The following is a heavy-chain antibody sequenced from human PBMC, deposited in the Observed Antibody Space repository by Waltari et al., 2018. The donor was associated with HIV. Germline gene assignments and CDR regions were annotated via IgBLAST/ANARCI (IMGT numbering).Heavy chain of an antibody. CDR1: SFNFDLYS. CDR2: ISRTGSAT. D-gene: IGHD1-1*01. CDR3: VTSGYNFVEYGHRLDF. V-gene: IGHV3-23*04. J-gene: IGHJ4*02. Sequence: EVRFVESGGGLVRPWGSLRLSCTTSSFNFDLYSITWVRQAPGRGLEWVASISRTGSATYYADVVKGRFTVSRDNSMDMLSLHITSLRVDDTAVYYCVTSGYNFVEYGHRLDFWGRGVLVTIS.